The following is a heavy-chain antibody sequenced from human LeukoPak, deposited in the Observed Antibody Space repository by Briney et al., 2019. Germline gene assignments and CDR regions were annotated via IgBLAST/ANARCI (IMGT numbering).Heavy chain of an antibody. CDR2: INHSGST. Sequence: PSETLSLTCSVSGYSLTTNYSWGWIRQPPGKGLEWIGEINHSGSTNYNPSLKSRVTISVDTSKNQFSLKLSSVTAADTAVYYCAKDRHAPGRYCSSTSCFPFDSWGQGTLVTVSS. V-gene: IGHV4-38-2*02. CDR1: GYSLTTNYS. D-gene: IGHD2-2*01. CDR3: AKDRHAPGRYCSSTSCFPFDS. J-gene: IGHJ5*01.